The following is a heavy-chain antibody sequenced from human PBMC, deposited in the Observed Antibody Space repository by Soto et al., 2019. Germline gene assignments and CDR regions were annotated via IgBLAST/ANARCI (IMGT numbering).Heavy chain of an antibody. CDR3: AIDVLVVVTAIPEEGHGMDV. V-gene: IGHV5-10-1*01. CDR1: GYSFTSYW. Sequence: GESLKISCKGSGYSFTSYWISWVRQMPGKGLEWMGRIDPSDSYTNYSPSFQGHVTISADKSISTAYLQWSSLKASDTAMYYCAIDVLVVVTAIPEEGHGMDVWGQGTTVTVSS. D-gene: IGHD2-21*02. J-gene: IGHJ6*02. CDR2: IDPSDSYT.